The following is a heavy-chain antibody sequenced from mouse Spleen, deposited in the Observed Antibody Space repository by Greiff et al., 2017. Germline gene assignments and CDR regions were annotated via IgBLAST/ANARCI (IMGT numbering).Heavy chain of an antibody. D-gene: IGHD2-4*01. V-gene: IGHV1-4*01. CDR3: ARSRLLYYDYDVPSY. CDR2: INPSSGYT. J-gene: IGHJ3*01. Sequence: VQLQESGAELARPGASVKMSCKASGYTFTSYTMHWVKQRPGQGLEWIGYINPSSGYTNYNQKFKDKATLTADKSSSTAYMQLSSLTSEDSAVYYCARSRLLYYDYDVPSYWGQGTLVTVSA. CDR1: GYTFTSYT.